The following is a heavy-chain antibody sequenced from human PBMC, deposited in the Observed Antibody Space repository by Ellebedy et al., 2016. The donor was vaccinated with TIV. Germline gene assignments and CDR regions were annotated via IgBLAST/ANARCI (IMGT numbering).Heavy chain of an antibody. Sequence: PGGSLRLSCAASGFTFSSHDMHWVRQPTGKGLEWVSGITSAGDTYYLSSVKGRFIIYRDSAKNSLYLQMNSLRAEDTAVYYCARATSGFDYWGQGALATVSS. V-gene: IGHV3-13*01. J-gene: IGHJ4*02. D-gene: IGHD5-24*01. CDR3: ARATSGFDY. CDR1: GFTFSSHD. CDR2: ITSAGDT.